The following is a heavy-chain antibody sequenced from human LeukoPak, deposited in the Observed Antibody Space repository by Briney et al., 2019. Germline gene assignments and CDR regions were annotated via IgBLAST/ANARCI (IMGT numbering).Heavy chain of an antibody. CDR3: ARLGDYYGSGSYCNT. CDR1: GGSFSTYY. CDR2: IYTSGST. Sequence: SETLSLTCAVYGGSFSTYYWSWIRQPAGKGLEWIGRIYTSGSTNYNPSLKSRATMSVDTSKNQFSLKLSSVTAADTAVYYCARLGDYYGSGSYCNTWGQGTLVTVSS. V-gene: IGHV4-59*10. D-gene: IGHD3-10*01. J-gene: IGHJ4*02.